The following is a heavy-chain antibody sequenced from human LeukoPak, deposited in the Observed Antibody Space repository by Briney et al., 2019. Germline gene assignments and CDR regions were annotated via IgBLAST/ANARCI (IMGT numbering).Heavy chain of an antibody. J-gene: IGHJ5*02. V-gene: IGHV4-61*02. CDR2: IYTSGST. CDR3: AKGYQLLYGWFDP. Sequence: SETLSLTCTVSGGSISSGSYYWSWIRQPAGRGLEWIGRIYTSGSTNYNPSLKSRVTISVDTSKNQFSLKLSSVTAADTAVYYCAKGYQLLYGWFDPWGQGTLVTVSS. D-gene: IGHD2-2*02. CDR1: GGSISSGSYY.